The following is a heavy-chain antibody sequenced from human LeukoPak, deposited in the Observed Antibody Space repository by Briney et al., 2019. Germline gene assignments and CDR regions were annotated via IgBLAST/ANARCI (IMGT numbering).Heavy chain of an antibody. CDR3: ARDPRYCSSTSCQPDY. CDR2: ISSSSSTI. V-gene: IGHV3-48*01. D-gene: IGHD2-2*01. J-gene: IGHJ4*02. CDR1: GFTFSSYS. Sequence: PGGSLRLSFAASGFTFSSYSMNWVRQAPGKGLEWVSYISSSSSTIYYADSVKGRFTISRDNAKNSLYLQMNSLRAEDTAVYYCARDPRYCSSTSCQPDYWGQGTLVTVSS.